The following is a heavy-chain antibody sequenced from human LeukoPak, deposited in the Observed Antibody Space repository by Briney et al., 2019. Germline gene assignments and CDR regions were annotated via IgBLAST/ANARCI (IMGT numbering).Heavy chain of an antibody. CDR1: GFTFSSYA. D-gene: IGHD4-17*01. J-gene: IGHJ4*02. CDR3: AKDVYRGTTVTYRPFDY. V-gene: IGHV3-23*01. Sequence: GGSLRLSCAASGFTFSSYAMSWVRQAPGEGLEWVSAISGSGGSTYYADSVKGRFTISRDNSKNTLYLQMNSLRAEDTAIYYCAKDVYRGTTVTYRPFDYWGQGTLVTVSS. CDR2: ISGSGGST.